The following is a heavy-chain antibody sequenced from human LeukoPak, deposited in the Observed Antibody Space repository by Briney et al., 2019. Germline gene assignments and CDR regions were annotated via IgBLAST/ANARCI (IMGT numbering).Heavy chain of an antibody. CDR2: IYTSGST. Sequence: SETLSLTCAVYGGSFSGYYWSWIRQPAGKGLEWIGRIYTSGSTNYNPSLKSQVTISVDTSKNQFSLKLSSVTAADTAVYYCARGDSSSPQFDYWGQGTLVTVSS. V-gene: IGHV4-59*10. CDR1: GGSFSGYY. CDR3: ARGDSSSPQFDY. D-gene: IGHD6-13*01. J-gene: IGHJ4*02.